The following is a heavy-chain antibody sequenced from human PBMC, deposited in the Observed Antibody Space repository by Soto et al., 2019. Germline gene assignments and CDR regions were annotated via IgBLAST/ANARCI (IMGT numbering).Heavy chain of an antibody. V-gene: IGHV4-39*01. D-gene: IGHD1-1*01. CDR2: IYYSGST. J-gene: IGHJ4*02. Sequence: SETLSLTCTVSGGSISSSSYYWGWIRQPPGKGLEWIGSIYYSGSTYYNPSLRSRVTISVDTSKNQFSLKLSSVTAADTAVYYCARQESGTTFFDYWGQGTLVTVSS. CDR3: ARQESGTTFFDY. CDR1: GGSISSSSYY.